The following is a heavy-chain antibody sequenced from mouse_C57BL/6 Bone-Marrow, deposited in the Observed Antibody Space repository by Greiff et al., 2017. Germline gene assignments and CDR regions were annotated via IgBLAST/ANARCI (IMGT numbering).Heavy chain of an antibody. D-gene: IGHD2-1*01. CDR3: ATGNYPFDY. Sequence: VQLQQSGAELVKPGASVKLSCKASGYTFTSYWMQWVKQRPGQGLEWIGEIDPSDSYTNYNQKFKGKATLTVDTSSSTAYMQLSSLTSEDSAVYYCATGNYPFDYWGQGTTLTVSS. J-gene: IGHJ2*01. V-gene: IGHV1-50*01. CDR1: GYTFTSYW. CDR2: IDPSDSYT.